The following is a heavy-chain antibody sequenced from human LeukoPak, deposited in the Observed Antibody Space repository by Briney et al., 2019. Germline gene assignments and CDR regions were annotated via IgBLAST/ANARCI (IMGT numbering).Heavy chain of an antibody. CDR1: GGSISSYY. CDR2: IYYSGST. D-gene: IGHD6-19*01. J-gene: IGHJ4*02. CDR3: ARGSSPGYSSGLAFDY. Sequence: SETLSLTCTVSGGSISSYYWSWIRQPPGKGLEWIGYIYYSGSTNYSPSLKSRVTISVDTSKNQFSLKLSSVTAADTAVYYCARGSSPGYSSGLAFDYWGQGTLVTVSS. V-gene: IGHV4-59*01.